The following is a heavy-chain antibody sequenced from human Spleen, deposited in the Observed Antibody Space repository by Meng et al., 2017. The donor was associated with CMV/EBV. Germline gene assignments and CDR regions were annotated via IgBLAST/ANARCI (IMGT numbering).Heavy chain of an antibody. V-gene: IGHV4-61*08. Sequence: SETLSLTCTVSGGSVSSGGSYWSWIRQPPGKGPEWIGYVYYTGSTNYNPSLKSRVTISVDTSKNQFSLKLSSVTAADTAVYYCARVARRAAGTRYYFDYWGQGTLVTV. D-gene: IGHD6-13*01. CDR1: GGSVSSGGSY. J-gene: IGHJ4*02. CDR2: VYYTGST. CDR3: ARVARRAAGTRYYFDY.